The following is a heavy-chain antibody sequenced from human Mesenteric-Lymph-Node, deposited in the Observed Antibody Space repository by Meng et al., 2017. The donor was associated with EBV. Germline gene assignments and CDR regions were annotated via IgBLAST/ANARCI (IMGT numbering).Heavy chain of an antibody. V-gene: IGHV3-21*01. J-gene: IGHJ4*02. CDR1: GFTFSHYS. Sequence: EWQMVGGGGGLVGPGGSLRLSCAASGFTFSHYSMSWVRQAPGKGLEWVASIIISSGCTYYADSMEGRFTISGDNIKNSLYLQMDSLRAEDTAVYYCARDSLQYPFFDNWGQGTLVTVSS. CDR3: ARDSLQYPFFDN. D-gene: IGHD4-11*01. CDR2: IIISSGCT.